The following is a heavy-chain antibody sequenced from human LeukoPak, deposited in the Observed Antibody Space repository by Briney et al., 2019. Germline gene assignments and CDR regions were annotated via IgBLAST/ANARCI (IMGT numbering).Heavy chain of an antibody. V-gene: IGHV1-18*01. J-gene: IGHJ4*02. Sequence: ASVKVSCKASGYTFTSYGISWVRQAPGQGLEWMGWISAYNGNTNYAQKLQGRVTMTTDTSTSTAYMELRSLRSDDTAVYYCARVIKPPYYDFWSGYYPHFDYWGQGTLVTVSS. CDR1: GYTFTSYG. CDR2: ISAYNGNT. CDR3: ARVIKPPYYDFWSGYYPHFDY. D-gene: IGHD3-3*01.